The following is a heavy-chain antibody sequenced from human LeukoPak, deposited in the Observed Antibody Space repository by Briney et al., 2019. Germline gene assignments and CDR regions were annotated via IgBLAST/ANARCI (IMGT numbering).Heavy chain of an antibody. D-gene: IGHD7-27*01. J-gene: IGHJ4*02. CDR2: ISSGSSAI. V-gene: IGHV3-48*02. CDR1: GFSFSSSH. Sequence: GESVRLSCAASGFSFSSSHMNWVREAPGEGRECDYSISSGSSAIYYTDSVKGRFTVYRDNAKSLLYLQMDSLSDEDTAIYYCATDRPHWAFDYWGQGTPVTVSS. CDR3: ATDRPHWAFDY.